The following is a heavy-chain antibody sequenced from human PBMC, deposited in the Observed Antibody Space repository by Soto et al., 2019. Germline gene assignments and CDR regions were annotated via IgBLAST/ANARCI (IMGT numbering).Heavy chain of an antibody. CDR3: ARPQIASHSYYGTDV. CDR2: INTSGTTT. CDR1: GYTFTSYY. Sequence: QVQLVQSGAEVKKPGASVKVSCKASGYTFTSYYMHWVRQAPGQGLEWMGIINTSGTTTDYAQKFQGRVTMTRDTSTSTYYMELSSLRSEDTAVYYCARPQIASHSYYGTDVWGQGTTVTVSS. J-gene: IGHJ6*02. V-gene: IGHV1-46*01. D-gene: IGHD2-2*01.